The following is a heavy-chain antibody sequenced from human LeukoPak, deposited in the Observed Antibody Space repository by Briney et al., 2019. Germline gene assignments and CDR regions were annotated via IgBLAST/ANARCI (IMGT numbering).Heavy chain of an antibody. CDR1: GFTFSNYD. J-gene: IGHJ4*02. V-gene: IGHV3-23*01. Sequence: PGGSLRLSCVASGFTFSNYDMSWVRQAPGKGLEWVSGISNSGSSTDYADSVKGRFTISRDNSKNTLYLQMNSLRAEDTAVYYCAKADIIPAKYCSSTSCSYFDYWGQGTLVTVSS. CDR2: ISNSGSST. D-gene: IGHD2-2*01. CDR3: AKADIIPAKYCSSTSCSYFDY.